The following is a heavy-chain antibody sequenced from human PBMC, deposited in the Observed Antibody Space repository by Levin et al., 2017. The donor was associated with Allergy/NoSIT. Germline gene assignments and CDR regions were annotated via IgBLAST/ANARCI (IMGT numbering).Heavy chain of an antibody. CDR3: ARDLGYCTTTSCHSIGGWFDP. CDR2: ISYDGNDK. Sequence: PGESLKISCAASGFTFNTYGFHWVRQAPGKGLEWVAAISYDGNDKYYADSVKGRFTISRDDSKNTLYLQTNYLRTEDTAVYYCARDLGYCTTTSCHSIGGWFDPWGQGALVTVS. J-gene: IGHJ5*02. CDR1: GFTFNTYG. D-gene: IGHD2-2*01. V-gene: IGHV3-30-3*01.